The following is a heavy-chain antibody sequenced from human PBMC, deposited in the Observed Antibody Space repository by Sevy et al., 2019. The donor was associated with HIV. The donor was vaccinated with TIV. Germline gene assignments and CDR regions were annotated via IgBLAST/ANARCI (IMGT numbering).Heavy chain of an antibody. CDR2: VGPAGDP. J-gene: IGHJ6*02. D-gene: IGHD5-12*01. Sequence: GGSLRLSCVASGFTFSSYDMHWVRQVTGKGLEWVSGVGPAGDPFYPGSVKGRITISRENAKNSFYLQMNSLRAGDTAVYYCARSGGYSDYGMDVWGQGTTVTVS. CDR1: GFTFSSYD. V-gene: IGHV3-13*05. CDR3: ARSGGYSDYGMDV.